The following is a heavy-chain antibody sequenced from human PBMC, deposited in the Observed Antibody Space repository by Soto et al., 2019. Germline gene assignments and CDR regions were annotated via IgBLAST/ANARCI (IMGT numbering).Heavy chain of an antibody. Sequence: SETLSLTCTVSGGSISSGDYYWSWIRQPPGKGLEWIGYIYYSGSTYYTPSLKSRVTISVDTSKNQFSLKLSSVTAADTAVYYCARYYYDSSGFLFDPWGQGTLVTVSS. CDR1: GGSISSGDYY. V-gene: IGHV4-30-4*01. J-gene: IGHJ5*02. CDR3: ARYYYDSSGFLFDP. CDR2: IYYSGST. D-gene: IGHD3-22*01.